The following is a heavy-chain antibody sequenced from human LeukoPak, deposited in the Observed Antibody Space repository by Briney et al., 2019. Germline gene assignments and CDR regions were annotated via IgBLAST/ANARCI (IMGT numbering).Heavy chain of an antibody. V-gene: IGHV1-46*01. CDR2: INPSGGST. D-gene: IGHD3-16*01. Sequence: ASVKVSCKASGGSFSSYAISWVRQAPGQGLEWMGIINPSGGSTSYAQKFQGRVSMTRDTSTSTVSMELSSLRSEDTAVYYCARRGGGFDYWGQGTLVTVSS. CDR1: GGSFSSYA. CDR3: ARRGGGFDY. J-gene: IGHJ4*02.